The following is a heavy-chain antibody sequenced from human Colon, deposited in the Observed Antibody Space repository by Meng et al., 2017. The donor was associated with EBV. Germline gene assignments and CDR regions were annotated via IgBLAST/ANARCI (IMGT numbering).Heavy chain of an antibody. Sequence: QLQLQESGPGPVKPSXXLPLTRLVAGGSISSNGDYLGWIRQPPGKGLEWIGSISYSGRTYYTPSLKSRVTMSVDTSKNQFSLRLSSVTAADTAVYYCARYRLQNDYGDQLYYFDYWGQGTLVTVSS. CDR3: ARYRLQNDYGDQLYYFDY. V-gene: IGHV4-39*07. D-gene: IGHD4-17*01. CDR2: ISYSGRT. CDR1: GGSISSNGDY. J-gene: IGHJ4*02.